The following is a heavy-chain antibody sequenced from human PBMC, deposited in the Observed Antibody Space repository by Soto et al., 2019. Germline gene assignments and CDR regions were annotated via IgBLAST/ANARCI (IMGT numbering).Heavy chain of an antibody. Sequence: SETLSLTCTVSGGSISSGGYYWSWIRQHPGKGLEWIGYIYYSGSTYYNPSLKSRVTISVDTSKNQFSLKLSSVTAADTAVYYCARERGYDGFLTAYYMDVWGKGTTVTVSS. D-gene: IGHD3-9*01. J-gene: IGHJ6*03. V-gene: IGHV4-31*03. CDR2: IYYSGST. CDR1: GGSISSGGYY. CDR3: ARERGYDGFLTAYYMDV.